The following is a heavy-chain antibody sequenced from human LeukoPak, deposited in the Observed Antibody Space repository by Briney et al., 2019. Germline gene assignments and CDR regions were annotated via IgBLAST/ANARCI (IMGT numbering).Heavy chain of an antibody. Sequence: ASVKVSCKVSGYTLTELSMHWVRQAPGKGLEWMGGFDPEDGETIYAQKFQGRVTMTEDTSTDTAYMELSSLRSEDTAVYYCVTSYCSSTSCYMEATFDYWGQGTLVTVSS. CDR1: GYTLTELS. CDR3: VTSYCSSTSCYMEATFDY. D-gene: IGHD2-2*01. J-gene: IGHJ4*02. V-gene: IGHV1-24*01. CDR2: FDPEDGET.